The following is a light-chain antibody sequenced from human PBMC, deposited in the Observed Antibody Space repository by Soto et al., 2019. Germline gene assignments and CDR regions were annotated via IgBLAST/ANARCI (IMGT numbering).Light chain of an antibody. J-gene: IGLJ3*02. Sequence: QAVVTQEPSLTVSPGGTVTLTCASSTGAVTSGYYPNWFQQKPGQAPRPLIYSTSNKHSWTPARFSASLLGGKAALTVSGVQPEDEADYYCLLYDGGAWVFGGGTQLTVL. CDR3: LLYDGGAWV. CDR1: TGAVTSGYY. CDR2: STS. V-gene: IGLV7-43*01.